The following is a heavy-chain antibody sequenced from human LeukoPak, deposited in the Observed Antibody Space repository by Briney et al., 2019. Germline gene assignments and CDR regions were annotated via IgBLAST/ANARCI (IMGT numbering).Heavy chain of an antibody. V-gene: IGHV5-51*01. CDR3: GLLMWGDGYNPSPPALDY. CDR2: IYPGDSDT. Sequence: GESLKISCKGSGYSFTSYWIGWVRQMPGKGLEWMGIIYPGDSDTRYSPSFQGQVTISADKSISTAYLQWSSLKASDTAMYYCGLLMWGDGYNPSPPALDYWGQGTLVTVSS. J-gene: IGHJ4*02. D-gene: IGHD5-24*01. CDR1: GYSFTSYW.